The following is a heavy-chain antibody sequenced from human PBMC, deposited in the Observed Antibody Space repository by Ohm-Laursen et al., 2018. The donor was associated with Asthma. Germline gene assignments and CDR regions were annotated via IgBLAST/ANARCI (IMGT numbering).Heavy chain of an antibody. V-gene: IGHV1-18*01. J-gene: IGHJ4*02. CDR1: GGTFSNYV. CDR2: ISAYNGNT. CDR3: ARAYYDSSGCDY. D-gene: IGHD3-22*01. Sequence: ASVKVSCKSSGGTFSNYVFGWVRQAPGQGLEWMGWISAYNGNTNYAQKLQGRVTMTTDTSTSTAYMELRSLRSDDTAVYYCARAYYDSSGCDYWGQGTLVTVSS.